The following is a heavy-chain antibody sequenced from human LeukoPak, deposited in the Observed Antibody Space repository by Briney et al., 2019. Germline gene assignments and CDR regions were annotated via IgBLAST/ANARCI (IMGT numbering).Heavy chain of an antibody. CDR2: INRNGNT. D-gene: IGHD3-22*01. Sequence: AAETLSLTCAVYGGSFTGYYWSWIRQPPGKGLEWMGEINRNGNTNYNPSLKSRVTMSVDTSKKQFSLNLSSVTAADTAVYYCARIVLPYYYDTTALKGYFDLWGRGTLVTVSS. CDR1: GGSFTGYY. V-gene: IGHV4-34*01. J-gene: IGHJ2*01. CDR3: ARIVLPYYYDTTALKGYFDL.